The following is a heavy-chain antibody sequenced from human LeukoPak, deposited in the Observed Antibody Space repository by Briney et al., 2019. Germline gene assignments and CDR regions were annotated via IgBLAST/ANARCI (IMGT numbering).Heavy chain of an antibody. V-gene: IGHV4-34*01. Sequence: PSETLSLTCAVYGGSFSGYYWSWIRQPPGKGLEWIGEINHSGSTNYNPSLKSRVTISVDTSKNQFSLKLSSVTAADTAVYYCARGLNCSGGSCYSYYFDYWGQGTLVAVSS. D-gene: IGHD2-15*01. J-gene: IGHJ4*02. CDR1: GGSFSGYY. CDR3: ARGLNCSGGSCYSYYFDY. CDR2: INHSGST.